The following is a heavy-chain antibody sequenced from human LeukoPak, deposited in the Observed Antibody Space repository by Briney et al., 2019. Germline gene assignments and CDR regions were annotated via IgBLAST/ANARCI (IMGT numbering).Heavy chain of an antibody. CDR2: ISGSGGST. Sequence: GGSLRLSCAASGIILSSYWMSWVRQAPGKGLEWVSAISGSGGSTYYADSVKGRFTISRDNSKNTLYLQMNSLRAEDTAVYYCAKPSSGYSYYYYYMDVWGKGTTVTISS. J-gene: IGHJ6*03. CDR1: GIILSSYW. V-gene: IGHV3-23*01. CDR3: AKPSSGYSYYYYYMDV. D-gene: IGHD6-19*01.